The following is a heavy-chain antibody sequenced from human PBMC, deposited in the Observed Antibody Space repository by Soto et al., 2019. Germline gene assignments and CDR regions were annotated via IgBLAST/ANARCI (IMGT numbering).Heavy chain of an antibody. J-gene: IGHJ4*02. CDR3: ARDRVFDYYDSSGSIDY. V-gene: IGHV1-18*01. D-gene: IGHD3-22*01. CDR2: ISAYNGNT. CDR1: GYTFTSYG. Sequence: GASVKVSCKASGYTFTSYGISWVRQAPGQGLEWMGWISAYNGNTNYAQKLQGRVTMTTDTSTSTAYMELRSLRSDDTAVYYCARDRVFDYYDSSGSIDYWGQGTLVTVSS.